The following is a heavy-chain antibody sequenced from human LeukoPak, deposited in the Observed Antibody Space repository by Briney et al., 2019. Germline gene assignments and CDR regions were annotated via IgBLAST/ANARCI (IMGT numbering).Heavy chain of an antibody. CDR3: ATPPTVTRNY. J-gene: IGHJ4*02. V-gene: IGHV3-53*01. CDR2: IYSGGRT. CDR1: GFTVSSNY. Sequence: GGSLRLSCAASGFTVSSNYMSWVRQAPGKGLEWVSVIYSGGRTYHADSVKGRFTISRDNSKNTLYLQMNSLRAEDTAVYYCATPPTVTRNYWGQGILVTVSS. D-gene: IGHD4-17*01.